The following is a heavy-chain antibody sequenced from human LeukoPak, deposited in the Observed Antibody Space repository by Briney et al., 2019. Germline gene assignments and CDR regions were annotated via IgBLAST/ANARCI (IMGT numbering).Heavy chain of an antibody. CDR1: GGSISSYY. CDR2: IYTSGST. D-gene: IGHD3-10*01. CDR3: ARAGGETLWFGELSPPLFDY. Sequence: SETLSLTCTVSGGSISSYYWSWIRQPAGKGLEWIGRIYTSGSTNYNPSLKSRVTMSVDTSKNQFSLKLSSVTAADTAVYYCARAGGETLWFGELSPPLFDYWGQGTLVTVSS. J-gene: IGHJ4*02. V-gene: IGHV4-4*07.